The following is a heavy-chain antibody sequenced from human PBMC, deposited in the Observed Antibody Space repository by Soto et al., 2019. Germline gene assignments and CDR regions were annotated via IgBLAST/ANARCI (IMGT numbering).Heavy chain of an antibody. CDR3: AGLRCKTDCYKFYGMDV. J-gene: IGHJ6*02. CDR2: IFHSGTT. Sequence: QVQLRESGPGLVKPSGTLSLTCAVSGGSITTNTWWSWVRQTPGKGLEWIAEIFHSGTTNYSPSLKSRVTISVDKSKNQFSLEMNSVTAADTAVYYCAGLRCKTDCYKFYGMDVWGQGTTVTVSS. D-gene: IGHD2-21*02. CDR1: GGSITTNTW. V-gene: IGHV4-4*02.